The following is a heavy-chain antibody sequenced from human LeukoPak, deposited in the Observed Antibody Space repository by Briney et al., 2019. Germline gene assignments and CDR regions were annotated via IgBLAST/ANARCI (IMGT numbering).Heavy chain of an antibody. V-gene: IGHV3-48*03. J-gene: IGHJ6*03. D-gene: IGHD2-15*01. CDR1: GFTFSSYE. Sequence: PGGSLRLSCAASGFTFSSYEMNWVRQAPGKGLEWVSYISSSGSTIFYADSVKGRFTISRDNAKNSLYLQMNSLRAEDTAVYYCARGCSGGSCYSDYYHYYMDVWGKGTTVTISS. CDR3: ARGCSGGSCYSDYYHYYMDV. CDR2: ISSSGSTI.